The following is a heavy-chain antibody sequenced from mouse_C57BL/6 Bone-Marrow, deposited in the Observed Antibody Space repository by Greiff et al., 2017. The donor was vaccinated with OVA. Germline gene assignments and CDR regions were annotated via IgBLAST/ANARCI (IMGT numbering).Heavy chain of an antibody. CDR2: IHTNSGST. Sequence: VQLQQSGAELARPGASVKLSCKASGYTFTSYWMHWVKQGPGQGLEWIGMIHTNSGSTNYNEKFKSKATLTVDKSSSTAYMQLSSLTSEDSAVYYCAIKGTAYYFDYWGQGTTLTVSS. V-gene: IGHV1-64*01. CDR1: GYTFTSYW. J-gene: IGHJ2*01. CDR3: AIKGTAYYFDY. D-gene: IGHD1-2*01.